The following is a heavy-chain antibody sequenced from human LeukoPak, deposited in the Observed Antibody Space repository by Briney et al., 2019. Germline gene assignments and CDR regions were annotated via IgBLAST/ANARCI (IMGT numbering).Heavy chain of an antibody. CDR3: ARGEDFERYYLAY. J-gene: IGHJ4*02. V-gene: IGHV4-61*10. Sequence: SETLSLTCTVSGGSINSGNYYWSWIRQPAGKGLEWIGRIYSSGSTNYNPSLKSRVTISVDTSKNQFSLKLTSVTAADTAVYFCARGEDFERYYLAYWGQGTLVTVSS. CDR1: GGSINSGNYY. D-gene: IGHD3-9*01. CDR2: IYSSGST.